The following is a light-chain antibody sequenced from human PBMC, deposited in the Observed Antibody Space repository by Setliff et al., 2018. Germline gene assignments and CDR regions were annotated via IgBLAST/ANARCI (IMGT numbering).Light chain of an antibody. CDR2: SNN. CDR1: SSNIGGNT. CDR3: AAWDDSLTGSYV. V-gene: IGLV1-44*01. J-gene: IGLJ1*01. Sequence: QSVLTQPPSTSGTPGQRVTISCSGSSSNIGGNTVNWYQQLPGTAPRLLIFSNNDRPSGVSNRFTGSKSGTSASLTISGLQSGDEGDYYCAAWDDSLTGSYVFGTGTKVTVL.